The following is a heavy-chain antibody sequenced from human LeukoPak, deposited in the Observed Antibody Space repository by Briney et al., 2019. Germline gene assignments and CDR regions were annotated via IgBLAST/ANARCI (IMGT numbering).Heavy chain of an antibody. CDR1: GDSVSSNGAA. CDR2: TYYRSKWYN. Sequence: SQTLSLTCAISGDSVSSNGAAWNWIRQSPSRGLEWLGRTYYRSKWYNDYAVSVKSRITINPDTSKNQFSLQLNSVTPEDTAVYYCARDLGYSSSWYVGFGYFDYWGQGTLVTVSS. J-gene: IGHJ4*02. D-gene: IGHD6-13*01. V-gene: IGHV6-1*01. CDR3: ARDLGYSSSWYVGFGYFDY.